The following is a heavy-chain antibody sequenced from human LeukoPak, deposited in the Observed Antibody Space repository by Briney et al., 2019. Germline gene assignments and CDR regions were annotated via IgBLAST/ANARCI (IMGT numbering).Heavy chain of an antibody. CDR2: ISSSSYI. D-gene: IGHD3-10*01. CDR3: ARDCGFGQADV. Sequence: PGGSLRLSCAASGFTFSSYSMNWVRQAPGKGLEWVSSISSSSYIYYADSVKGRFTISRDNAKNSLYLQMNSLRAEDTAVYYCARDCGFGQADVWGKGTTVTVSS. V-gene: IGHV3-21*01. CDR1: GFTFSSYS. J-gene: IGHJ6*04.